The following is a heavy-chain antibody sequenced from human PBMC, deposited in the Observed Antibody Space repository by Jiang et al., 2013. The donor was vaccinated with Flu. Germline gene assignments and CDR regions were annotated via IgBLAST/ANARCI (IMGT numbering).Heavy chain of an antibody. CDR3: ARGEGDYSFDY. V-gene: IGHV1-2*02. Sequence: GAEVKKPGASVKVSCKASGYTFTGYFIHWVRQAPGQGLEWMGWINPSSGDTNYSQKFQGRVTMTRDTSINTAYMELSRLRSGDTAVYYCARGEGDYSFDYWGQGTLVTVSS. CDR2: INPSSGDT. J-gene: IGHJ4*02. D-gene: IGHD4-17*01. CDR1: GYTFTGYF.